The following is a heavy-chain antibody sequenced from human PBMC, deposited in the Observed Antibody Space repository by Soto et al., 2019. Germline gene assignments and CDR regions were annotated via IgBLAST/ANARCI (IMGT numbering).Heavy chain of an antibody. D-gene: IGHD3-3*01. J-gene: IGHJ6*03. V-gene: IGHV3-23*01. CDR1: GFTFSSYA. CDR3: AKGVTIFGVVRYYMDV. Sequence: PGGSLRLSCAASGFTFSSYAMSWVRQAPGKGLEWVSAISGSGGSTYYADSVKGRFTISRDNSKNTLYLQMNSLRAEDTAVYYCAKGVTIFGVVRYYMDVWGKGTTVTVSS. CDR2: ISGSGGST.